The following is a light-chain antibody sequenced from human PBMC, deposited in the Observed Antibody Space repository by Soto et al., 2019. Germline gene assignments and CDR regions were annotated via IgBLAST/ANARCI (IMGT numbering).Light chain of an antibody. Sequence: EIVLTQSPGTLSLSPGEKETLSCRASQSVSSSYLAWYQQKPGQAPRLLIYDTSSRATGIPDRFSGSGSGTDFTLAISRLEPEDFAVYYCQQCGSSPSFGQGTKVDIK. CDR1: QSVSSSY. J-gene: IGKJ1*01. CDR2: DTS. V-gene: IGKV3-20*01. CDR3: QQCGSSPS.